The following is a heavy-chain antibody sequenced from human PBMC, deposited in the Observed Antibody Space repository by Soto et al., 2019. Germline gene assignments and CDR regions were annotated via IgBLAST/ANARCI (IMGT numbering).Heavy chain of an antibody. CDR2: ISSSSSYI. Sequence: GGSLRLSCAASGFTFSSYTMNWVRQAPGKGLEWVSSISSSSSYIYYADSVKGRFTISRDNAKNSLYLQMNGLRAEDTAVYYCVRVFDTYYFDLWGQGNMVTVSS. J-gene: IGHJ4*02. D-gene: IGHD3-9*01. V-gene: IGHV3-21*01. CDR3: VRVFDTYYFDL. CDR1: GFTFSSYT.